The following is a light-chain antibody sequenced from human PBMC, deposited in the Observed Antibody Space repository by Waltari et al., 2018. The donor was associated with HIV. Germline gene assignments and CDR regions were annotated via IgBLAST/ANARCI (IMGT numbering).Light chain of an antibody. Sequence: DVLLTQSPLSLADTPGESAAISCKSNQSLLHKNGKNYLDWYVKKPGQTPQLLMYMSSNQAAAVPGRFSGSGSGTDFTLKISRVEAEDVGLYYCMQALHTPITFGQGTRLEI. J-gene: IGKJ5*01. CDR2: MSS. CDR1: QSLLHKNGKNY. CDR3: MQALHTPIT. V-gene: IGKV2-28*01.